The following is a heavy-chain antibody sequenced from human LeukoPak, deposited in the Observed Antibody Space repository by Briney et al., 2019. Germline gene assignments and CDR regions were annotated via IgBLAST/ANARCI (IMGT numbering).Heavy chain of an antibody. Sequence: GGSLRLSCAVSGFTFTNYAMSWVRQAPGKGLEWVSTISGRSSSTYYAGSVKGRFTISRDNSKSTLFLQMHSLRADDTAVYYCAKDPVNWGQDSGTFDIWGQGTMVSVSS. J-gene: IGHJ3*02. CDR1: GFTFTNYA. V-gene: IGHV3-23*01. D-gene: IGHD3-16*01. CDR2: ISGRSSST. CDR3: AKDPVNWGQDSGTFDI.